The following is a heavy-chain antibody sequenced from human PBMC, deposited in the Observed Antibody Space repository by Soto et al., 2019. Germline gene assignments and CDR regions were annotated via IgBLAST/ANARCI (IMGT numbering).Heavy chain of an antibody. D-gene: IGHD3-16*01. CDR2: ISAYNGNT. CDR1: GYTFTSYG. J-gene: IGHJ4*02. CDR3: XXXAGVSGELYY. V-gene: IGHV1-18*01. Sequence: QVQLVQSGAEVKKPGASVKVSCKASGYTFTSYGISWVRQAPGQGLEWMGWISAYNGNTNYAQKLQGRVTMTTDTXXXXXXXXXXXXXXXXXXXXXXXXXAGVSGELYYWGQGTLVTVSS.